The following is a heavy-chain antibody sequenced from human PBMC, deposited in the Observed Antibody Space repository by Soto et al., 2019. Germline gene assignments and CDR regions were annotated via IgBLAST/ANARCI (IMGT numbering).Heavy chain of an antibody. V-gene: IGHV1-69*13. D-gene: IGHD3-3*01. J-gene: IGHJ4*02. Sequence: SVKVSCKASGGTFSSYAISWVRQAPGQGLEWMGGIIPIFGTANYAQKFQGRVTITADESTSTAYMELSSLRSEDTAVYYCARDPARYDFWSGYPDYWGQGTLVTVSS. CDR2: IIPIFGTA. CDR1: GGTFSSYA. CDR3: ARDPARYDFWSGYPDY.